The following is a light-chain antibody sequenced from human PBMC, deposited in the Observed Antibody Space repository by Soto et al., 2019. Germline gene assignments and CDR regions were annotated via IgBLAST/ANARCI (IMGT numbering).Light chain of an antibody. V-gene: IGKV4-1*01. Sequence: DIVMTQSPDSLAVSLGERATINCKSSQSVLYSSDNKNYLAWYQQKPGQPPNLLIYWASTRESGVPDRFSGSGSGTDFTLTISSLQAEDVAVYYCQQYYNIPFTFGPGTRWIS. CDR3: QQYYNIPFT. J-gene: IGKJ3*01. CDR1: QSVLYSSDNKNY. CDR2: WAS.